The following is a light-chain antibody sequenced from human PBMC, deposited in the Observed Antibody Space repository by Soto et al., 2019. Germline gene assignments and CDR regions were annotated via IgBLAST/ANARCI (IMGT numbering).Light chain of an antibody. V-gene: IGLV1-40*01. Sequence: QSVLTQPPSVSGAPGQTVTMSCTGSSSNFGAGYDVHWYQQLPGTAPKLLIYGSTNRPSGVPARLSGSKSDTSASLAITGLQAEDEADYYCQSYDSILDGVIFGGGTQLTVL. CDR3: QSYDSILDGVI. J-gene: IGLJ2*01. CDR2: GST. CDR1: SSNFGAGYD.